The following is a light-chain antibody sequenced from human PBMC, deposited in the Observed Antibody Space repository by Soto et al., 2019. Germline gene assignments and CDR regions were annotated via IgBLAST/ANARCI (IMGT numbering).Light chain of an antibody. CDR1: QSVSSSY. Sequence: EIVLTQSPGTLSLSPGERATLSCRASQSVSSSYLAWYQQKPGQAPRLLIYGASSRATGIPDRFSGSGSGTDFTLNISRLEPEDFGVYYCQQYGSSPRFTFGPGTKVDIK. CDR2: GAS. CDR3: QQYGSSPRFT. J-gene: IGKJ3*01. V-gene: IGKV3-20*01.